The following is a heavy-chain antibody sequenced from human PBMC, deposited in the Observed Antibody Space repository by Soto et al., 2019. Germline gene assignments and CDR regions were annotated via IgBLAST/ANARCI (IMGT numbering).Heavy chain of an antibody. CDR2: IYHSGTT. CDR3: ARLYTYGYYHFDH. CDR1: GGSISSGGYS. J-gene: IGHJ4*02. V-gene: IGHV4-30-2*01. D-gene: IGHD3-22*01. Sequence: PSETLSLTCSVAGGSISSGGYSWSWIRQPPGKGLEWIGYIYHSGTTYFNPSLKSRVTMSVEKSRNQFSLTLTSPTPGDTAVYFWARLYTYGYYHFDHWGQGTLVTVSS.